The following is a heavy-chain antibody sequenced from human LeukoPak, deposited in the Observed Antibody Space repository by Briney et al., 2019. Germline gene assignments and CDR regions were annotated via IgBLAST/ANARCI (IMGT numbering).Heavy chain of an antibody. CDR1: GGSISSYY. CDR3: ARVHPLYYYGSGSYSRAYYMDV. Sequence: SETLSLTCTVSGGSISSYYWSWIRQPPGKGLEWIGYIYYSGSTNYNPSLKSRVTISVDTSKNQFSLKLSSVTAADTAVYYCARVHPLYYYGSGSYSRAYYMDVWGKGTTVTISS. J-gene: IGHJ6*03. D-gene: IGHD3-10*01. V-gene: IGHV4-59*01. CDR2: IYYSGST.